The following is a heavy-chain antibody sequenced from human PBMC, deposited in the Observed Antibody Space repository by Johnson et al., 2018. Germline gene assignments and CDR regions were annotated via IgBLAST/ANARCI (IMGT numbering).Heavy chain of an antibody. D-gene: IGHD1-26*01. J-gene: IGHJ3*02. Sequence: VQLVESGGGLIQPGGSLRLSCVASGFSVSDNSMNWVRQAPGKGLEWVSVVYGGDNTYYADSVPGRFTISRDNSRSTLYLQMKSLRAEDAAVYYCSRTRVGATRPHDAFDIWGQGTMVTVSS. CDR2: VYGGDNT. CDR3: SRTRVGATRPHDAFDI. V-gene: IGHV3-53*01. CDR1: GFSVSDNS.